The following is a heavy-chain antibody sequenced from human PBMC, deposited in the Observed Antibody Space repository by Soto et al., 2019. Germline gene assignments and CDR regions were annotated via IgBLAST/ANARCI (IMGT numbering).Heavy chain of an antibody. CDR2: IYYSGST. D-gene: IGHD6-19*01. CDR3: AREGSGSIAVAGTFDY. J-gene: IGHJ4*02. CDR1: GGSISSYY. V-gene: IGHV4-59*01. Sequence: PSETLSLTCTVSGGSISSYYWSWIRQPPGKGLEWIGYIYYSGSTNYNPSLKSRVTISVDTSKNQFSLKLSSVTAADTAVYYCAREGSGSIAVAGTFDYWGQGTLVTVPQ.